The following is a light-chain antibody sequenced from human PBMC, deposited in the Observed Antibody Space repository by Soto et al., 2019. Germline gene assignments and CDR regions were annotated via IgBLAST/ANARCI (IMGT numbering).Light chain of an antibody. CDR3: QQYKTYPLT. V-gene: IGKV1-5*03. J-gene: IGKJ4*01. CDR1: QSISGW. CDR2: QAT. Sequence: DIQMTQSPSTLSASVGERVDITCRASQSISGWLAWYQQKPGKAPKLLIYQATILESGVPSTFRGSGSGTEFTLTITSLRPDDIATYYCQQYKTYPLTFGGGTKLEIK.